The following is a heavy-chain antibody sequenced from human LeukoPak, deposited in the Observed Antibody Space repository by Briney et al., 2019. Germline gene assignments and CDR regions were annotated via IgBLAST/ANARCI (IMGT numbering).Heavy chain of an antibody. CDR3: ARCPLFGLVNAFDI. V-gene: IGHV4-39*01. CDR2: IYYSGST. CDR1: GGSISSSSYY. J-gene: IGHJ3*02. Sequence: SETLSLTCTVSGGSISSSSYYWGWIRQPPGKGLEWIGSIYYSGSTYYNPSLKSRVTISVDTSKNQFSLKLSSVTAADTAVYYCARCPLFGLVNAFDIWGQGTMVTVSS. D-gene: IGHD3/OR15-3a*01.